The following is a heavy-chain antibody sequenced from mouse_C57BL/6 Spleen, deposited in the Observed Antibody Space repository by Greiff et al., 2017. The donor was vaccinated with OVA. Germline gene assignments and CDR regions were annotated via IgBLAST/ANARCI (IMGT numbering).Heavy chain of an antibody. CDR1: GYSFTSYY. D-gene: IGHD2-4*01. J-gene: IGHJ4*01. CDR2: IYPGSGNT. V-gene: IGHV1-66*01. Sequence: VQLQQSGPELVKPGASVKISCKASGYSFTSYYIHWVKQRPGQGLEWIGWIYPGSGNTKYNEKFKGKATLTADTSSSTAYMQLSSLTSEDSAVDYCARSYDYVYYYAMDYWGQGTSVTVSS. CDR3: ARSYDYVYYYAMDY.